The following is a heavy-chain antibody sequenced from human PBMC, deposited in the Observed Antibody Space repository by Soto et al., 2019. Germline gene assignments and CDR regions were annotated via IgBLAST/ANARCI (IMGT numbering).Heavy chain of an antibody. V-gene: IGHV3-23*01. J-gene: IGHJ4*02. CDR3: AKGDILTGSKEGWDY. Sequence: EVQLLESGGGLVQPGGSLRLSCAASGFTFRSYAMSWVRQAPGRGLECVSSIDGSGAGAYYADSVKGRFTISRDNSKNALDLQMHSLRGEDTAVSYCAKGDILTGSKEGWDYWGQGTLVAVSS. CDR2: IDGSGAGA. D-gene: IGHD3-9*01. CDR1: GFTFRSYA.